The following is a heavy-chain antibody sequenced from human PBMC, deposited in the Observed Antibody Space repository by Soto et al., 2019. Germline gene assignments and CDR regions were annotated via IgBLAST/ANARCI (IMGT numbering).Heavy chain of an antibody. D-gene: IGHD3-3*01. CDR2: VKGDEIPA. CDR1: GFTFSRYW. Sequence: DVQLVESGGGSVQPGGSLRLSCVASGFTFSRYWVHWVRQAPGKGLVWVSRVKGDEIPATYADYVEGRFTISRDNAKNTVYLQMNSLRADDTAVYYCARGAEGAYYHDYWGQGTLVTVSS. CDR3: ARGAEGAYYHDY. J-gene: IGHJ4*02. V-gene: IGHV3-74*01.